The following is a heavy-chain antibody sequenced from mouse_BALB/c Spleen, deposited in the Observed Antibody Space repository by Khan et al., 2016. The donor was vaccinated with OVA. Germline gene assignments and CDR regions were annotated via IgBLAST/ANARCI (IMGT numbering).Heavy chain of an antibody. V-gene: IGHV3-2*02. CDR2: ISYIGVT. CDR1: GYSITSVYA. CDR3: ARGNYYGYYFDY. J-gene: IGHJ2*01. Sequence: VQLKESGPGLVKPSQSLSLTCTVTGYSITSVYAWNWIRQFPGNKLEWMGYISYIGVTSYTPSLKSRISITRDTSKNQFFLQLNSVTTEDTATYYCARGNYYGYYFDYWGQGTTLTVSS. D-gene: IGHD1-1*01.